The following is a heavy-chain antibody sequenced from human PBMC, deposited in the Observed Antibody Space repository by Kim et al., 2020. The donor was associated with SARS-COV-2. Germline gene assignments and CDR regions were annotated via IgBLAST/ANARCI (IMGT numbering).Heavy chain of an antibody. CDR1: GFTFDDYA. CDR2: ISWNSGSI. CDR3: AKIWSSGWDKGAFDI. D-gene: IGHD6-19*01. V-gene: IGHV3-9*01. Sequence: GGSLRLSCAASGFTFDDYAMHWVRQAPGKGLEWVSGISWNSGSIGYADSVKGRFTISRDNAKNSLYLQMNSLRAEDTALYYCAKIWSSGWDKGAFDIWG. J-gene: IGHJ3*02.